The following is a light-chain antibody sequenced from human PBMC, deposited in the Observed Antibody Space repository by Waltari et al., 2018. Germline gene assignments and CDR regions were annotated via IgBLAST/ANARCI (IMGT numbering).Light chain of an antibody. Sequence: DIVMTQSPESLAVSLGERATLNCTSSQTVLYRSSNKNYLAWYQVRPGQPPNLLISWASTRQSGVPDRFSGSGSGTDFTLTISSLQAEDVAVYYCQQYYSTPLAFGQGTKVEIK. CDR2: WAS. CDR3: QQYYSTPLA. V-gene: IGKV4-1*01. J-gene: IGKJ1*01. CDR1: QTVLYRSSNKNY.